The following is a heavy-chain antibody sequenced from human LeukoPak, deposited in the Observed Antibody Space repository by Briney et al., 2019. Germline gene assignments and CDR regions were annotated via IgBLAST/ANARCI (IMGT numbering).Heavy chain of an antibody. CDR1: GFTFSSYW. D-gene: IGHD3-22*01. CDR3: ARARLGYYYDSSGFPDY. J-gene: IGHJ4*02. Sequence: TGGSLRLSCAASGFTFSSYWMNWVRQAPGKGLEWVSYISSSGSTIYYADSVKGRFTISRDNAKNSLYLQMNSLRAEDTAVYYCARARLGYYYDSSGFPDYWGQGTLVTVSS. V-gene: IGHV3-48*04. CDR2: ISSSGSTI.